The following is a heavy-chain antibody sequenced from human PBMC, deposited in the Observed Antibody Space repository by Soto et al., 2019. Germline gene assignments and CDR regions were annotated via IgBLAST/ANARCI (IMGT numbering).Heavy chain of an antibody. CDR3: VRDGSLLGMTR. V-gene: IGHV3-21*02. CDR2: IGGSDTFT. Sequence: EVQLVESGGGLVKPGESLRLSCVASEFTFKNYNMNWVRQAPGKGLEWVSSIGGSDTFTYYADSVKGRFTISRDNAKSSLFLQMNSLRVEDTAVYFCVRDGSLLGMTRWGQGTLVTVSS. CDR1: EFTFKNYN. J-gene: IGHJ4*02. D-gene: IGHD3-10*01.